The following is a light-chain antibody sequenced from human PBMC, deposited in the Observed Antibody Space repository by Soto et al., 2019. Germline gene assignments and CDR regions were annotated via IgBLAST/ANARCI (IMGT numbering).Light chain of an antibody. CDR1: QSVSSN. Sequence: EIVMTQSPATLSVSPGERATLSCRASQSVSSNLAWYRQKPGQAPRLLIYGASTRATGIPARFSGSGSGTEFTLTISSLQSEDFAVYYCQQYNNRPPGYTFGQGTKLDI. V-gene: IGKV3-15*01. J-gene: IGKJ2*01. CDR3: QQYNNRPPGYT. CDR2: GAS.